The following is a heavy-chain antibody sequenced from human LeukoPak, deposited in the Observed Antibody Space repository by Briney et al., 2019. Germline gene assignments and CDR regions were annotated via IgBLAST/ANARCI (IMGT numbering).Heavy chain of an antibody. CDR1: GGSISSYY. V-gene: IGHV4-59*01. Sequence: SETLSLTCTVSGGSISSYYWTWIRQPPGKGLEWIGYIYYSGSTNYNPSLKSRVTISVDTSKNQFSLKLSSVIAADTAVYYCARGNYGGNYDYWGQGTLVTVS. J-gene: IGHJ4*02. CDR3: ARGNYGGNYDY. D-gene: IGHD4-23*01. CDR2: IYYSGST.